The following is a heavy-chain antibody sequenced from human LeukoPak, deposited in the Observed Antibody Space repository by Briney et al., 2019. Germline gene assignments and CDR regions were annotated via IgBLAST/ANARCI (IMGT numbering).Heavy chain of an antibody. CDR2: IYTSGST. CDR1: GYSISSGYY. V-gene: IGHV4-38-2*02. Sequence: SETLSLTCTVSGYSISSGYYWGWIRQPPGKGLEWIGRIYTSGSTNYNPSLKSRVTMSVDTSKNQFSLKLSSVTAADTAVYYCARDTNYYGSGKIDYWGQGTLVTVSS. D-gene: IGHD3-10*01. J-gene: IGHJ4*02. CDR3: ARDTNYYGSGKIDY.